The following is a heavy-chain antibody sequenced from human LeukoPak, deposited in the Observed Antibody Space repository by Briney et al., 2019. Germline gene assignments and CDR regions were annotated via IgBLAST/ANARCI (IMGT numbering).Heavy chain of an antibody. V-gene: IGHV1-8*01. CDR1: GYTFTSYD. Sequence: GASVKVSCKASGYTFTSYDINWVRQATGQGLEWMGWMNPNSGNTGYAQKFQGRVTMTRNTSISTAYMGLSSLRSEDTAVYYCARVRTVFGVVAYYYYMDVWGKGTTVTVSS. J-gene: IGHJ6*03. CDR2: MNPNSGNT. D-gene: IGHD3-3*01. CDR3: ARVRTVFGVVAYYYYMDV.